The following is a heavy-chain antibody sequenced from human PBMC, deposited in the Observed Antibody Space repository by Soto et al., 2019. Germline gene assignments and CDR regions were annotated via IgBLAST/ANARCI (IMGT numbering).Heavy chain of an antibody. J-gene: IGHJ2*01. CDR3: ARHGRPTVTTYWYFDL. V-gene: IGHV4-39*01. Sequence: ESLSITCTVSVGSISSSSDYWGWIRQPPGKGLEWIGSIYYSGSTYYNPSLKSRVTISVDTSKNQFSLKLSSVTAADTAVYYCARHGRPTVTTYWYFDLWGRGTLVTVSS. CDR1: VGSISSSSDY. D-gene: IGHD4-17*01. CDR2: IYYSGST.